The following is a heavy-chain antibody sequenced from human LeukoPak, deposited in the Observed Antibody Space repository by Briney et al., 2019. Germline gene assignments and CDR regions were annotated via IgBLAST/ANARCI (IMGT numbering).Heavy chain of an antibody. D-gene: IGHD3-22*01. CDR3: ARSSIWYYDSSGRDDY. J-gene: IGHJ4*02. CDR2: IKQDGSEK. Sequence: GGSLRLSCAASGFTFSRYWMSWVRQAPGKGLEWVANIKQDGSEKYYVDSVKGRFTISRDNAKNSLYLQMNSLRAEDTAVYYCARSSIWYYDSSGRDDYWGQGTLVTVSS. CDR1: GFTFSRYW. V-gene: IGHV3-7*01.